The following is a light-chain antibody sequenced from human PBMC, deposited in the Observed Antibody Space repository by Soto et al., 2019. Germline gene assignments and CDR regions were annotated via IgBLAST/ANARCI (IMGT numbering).Light chain of an antibody. Sequence: EAVLTQSPGTLSLSPGDRATLSCRASQTVGSTFVAWYQQGPGQAPRLLIYSTSSRATGIPDRFTGAGSGTGFTLTISSLEPEDFALYYCQHYGDSLTWTFGQGTRVEIK. V-gene: IGKV3-20*01. CDR2: STS. J-gene: IGKJ1*01. CDR3: QHYGDSLTWT. CDR1: QTVGSTF.